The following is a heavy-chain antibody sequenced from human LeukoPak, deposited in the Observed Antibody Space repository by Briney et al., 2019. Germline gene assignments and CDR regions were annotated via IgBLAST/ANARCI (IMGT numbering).Heavy chain of an antibody. J-gene: IGHJ3*02. CDR3: ARGYYYGSGSLTI. V-gene: IGHV4-34*01. D-gene: IGHD3-10*01. Sequence: PSETLSLTCAVYGGSFSGYYWSWIRQPPGKGLEWIGEINHSGSTNYNPSLKSRVTISVDTSKNQFSLKLSSVTAADTAVYYCARGYYYGSGSLTIWGQGTMVTVSS. CDR2: INHSGST. CDR1: GGSFSGYY.